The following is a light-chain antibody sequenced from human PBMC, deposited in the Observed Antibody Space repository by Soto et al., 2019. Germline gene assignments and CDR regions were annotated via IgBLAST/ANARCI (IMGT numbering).Light chain of an antibody. CDR3: QQYNSHWGT. CDR1: QSISSW. V-gene: IGKV1-5*01. CDR2: DAS. J-gene: IGKJ1*01. Sequence: DIQMTQSPSTLSASVGDRVTITCRASQSISSWLAWYQQKPGKAPKLLIYDASSLESGVPSRFSGSGSGTEFTLTISSLQPDDFAPYYCQQYNSHWGTFGQGTKVEIK.